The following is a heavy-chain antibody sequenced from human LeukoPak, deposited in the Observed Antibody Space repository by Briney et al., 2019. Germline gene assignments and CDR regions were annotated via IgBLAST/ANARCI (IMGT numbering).Heavy chain of an antibody. Sequence: GASVKVSCKASGYTFTSYDINWVRQATGQGLEWMGWMNPNSGNTGYAQRFQGRVTMTRNTSISTAYMELSSLRSEDTAVYCCARGKKRWLQHYYFDYWGQGTLVTVSS. CDR3: ARGKKRWLQHYYFDY. CDR2: MNPNSGNT. J-gene: IGHJ4*02. CDR1: GYTFTSYD. D-gene: IGHD5-24*01. V-gene: IGHV1-8*01.